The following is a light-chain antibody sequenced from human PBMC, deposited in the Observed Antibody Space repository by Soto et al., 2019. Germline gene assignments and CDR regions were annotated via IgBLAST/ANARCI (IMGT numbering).Light chain of an antibody. V-gene: IGLV2-14*01. CDR1: SSDVGGYNY. Sequence: QSALTQPASVSGSPGQSITISCTGTSSDVGGYNYVSWYQQHPGKAPKLMIYEVSNRPSGVSNRFSGSKSRNTASLTISGLQPQDESDYYCSSYTSSSTPVVFGAGTKLTVL. CDR2: EVS. J-gene: IGLJ2*01. CDR3: SSYTSSSTPVV.